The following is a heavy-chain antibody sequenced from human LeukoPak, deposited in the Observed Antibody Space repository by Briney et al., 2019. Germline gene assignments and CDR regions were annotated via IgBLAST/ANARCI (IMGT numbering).Heavy chain of an antibody. CDR3: ARSLWPEDY. D-gene: IGHD3-16*01. Sequence: PGGSLRLSCAASGFTFSDFYISWVRESPGKGLEWVASINQDGTGKYYVAFVKGRFTISRDNAKKSVWLQMTSLRADDTAVYYCARSLWPEDYWGQGTLVTVSS. J-gene: IGHJ4*02. CDR1: GFTFSDFY. CDR2: INQDGTGK. V-gene: IGHV3-7*01.